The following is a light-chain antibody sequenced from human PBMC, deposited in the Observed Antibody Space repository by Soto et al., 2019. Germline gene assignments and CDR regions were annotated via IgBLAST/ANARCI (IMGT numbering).Light chain of an antibody. CDR2: GAS. CDR3: QQYSNWPPIT. Sequence: EIVLTQSPGTLSLSPGERATLSCRASQSVSSSYLAWYQQKPGQAPGLLIYGASSRATGIPDRFSGSGSGTDFTLTISRLEPEDFAVYYCQQYSNWPPITFGQGTRLEIK. CDR1: QSVSSSY. V-gene: IGKV3-20*01. J-gene: IGKJ5*01.